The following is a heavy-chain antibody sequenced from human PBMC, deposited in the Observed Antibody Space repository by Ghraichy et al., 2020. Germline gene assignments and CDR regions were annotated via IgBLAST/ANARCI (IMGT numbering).Heavy chain of an antibody. V-gene: IGHV3-9*01. Sequence: LSLTCAASGFTFDDYAMHWVRQAPGKGLEWVSGISWNSGSIGYADSVKGRFTISRDNAKNSLYLQMNSLRADDTALYYCAKSPPHYCSSTSCYTYWYFDLWGRGTLVTVSS. CDR1: GFTFDDYA. CDR2: ISWNSGSI. J-gene: IGHJ2*01. D-gene: IGHD2-2*02. CDR3: AKSPPHYCSSTSCYTYWYFDL.